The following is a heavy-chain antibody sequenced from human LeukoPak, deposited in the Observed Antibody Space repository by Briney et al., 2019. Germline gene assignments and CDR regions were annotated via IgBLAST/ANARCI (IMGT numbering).Heavy chain of an antibody. CDR3: ARVPHYGDYPDX. CDR1: GDSISSYY. D-gene: IGHD4-17*01. CDR2: IYYSGNT. J-gene: IGHJ4*02. Sequence: KPSETLSLTCTVSGDSISSYYWSWIRQPPGKGLEWIGYIYYSGNTNYNPSLKSRVTISVDTSKNQFSLKLSSVTAADTAVYYCARVPHYGDYPDXWGQGTLVTV. V-gene: IGHV4-59*01.